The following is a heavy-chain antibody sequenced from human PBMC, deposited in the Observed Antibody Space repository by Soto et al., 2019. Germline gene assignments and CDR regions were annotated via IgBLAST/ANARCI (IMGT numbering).Heavy chain of an antibody. D-gene: IGHD6-13*01. CDR1: GYSFTSYW. CDR3: ARRSYSSSWYLLSPDFDY. Sequence: PGESLKISCKGSGYSFTSYWIGWVRQMPGKGLEWMGIIYPGDSDTRYSPSFQGQVTISADKSISTAYLQWSSLKASDTAMYYCARRSYSSSWYLLSPDFDYWGQGTLVTVSS. CDR2: IYPGDSDT. V-gene: IGHV5-51*01. J-gene: IGHJ4*02.